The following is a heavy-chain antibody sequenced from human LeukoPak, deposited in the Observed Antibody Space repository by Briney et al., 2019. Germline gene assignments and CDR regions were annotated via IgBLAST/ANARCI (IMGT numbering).Heavy chain of an antibody. Sequence: SETLSLTCTVSGGSISSYYWSWIRQPPGKGLEWIGYIYSSGSTNYNPSLKSRVTISVDTSKNQFSLRLSSVTAADTAAYFCARVVDGSFDYWGQGTLVTVSS. J-gene: IGHJ4*02. D-gene: IGHD6-19*01. V-gene: IGHV4-59*01. CDR3: ARVVDGSFDY. CDR2: IYSSGST. CDR1: GGSISSYY.